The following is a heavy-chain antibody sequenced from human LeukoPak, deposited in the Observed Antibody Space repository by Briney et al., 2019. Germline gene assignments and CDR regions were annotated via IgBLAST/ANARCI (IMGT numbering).Heavy chain of an antibody. CDR2: INYSGST. CDR3: ARRLAAYSSGWTDD. J-gene: IGHJ4*02. CDR1: GGSFSGYY. V-gene: IGHV4-34*01. Sequence: PSETLSLTCAVYGGSFSGYYWTWIRQPPGKGLEWIGEINYSGSTNYNPSLKNRVTISVDTSKIQFSLKLSSVTAADTAVYYCARRLAAYSSGWTDDWGQGTLVTVSS. D-gene: IGHD6-19*01.